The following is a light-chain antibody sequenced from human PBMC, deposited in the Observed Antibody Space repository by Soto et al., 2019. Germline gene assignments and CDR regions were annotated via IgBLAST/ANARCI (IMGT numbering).Light chain of an antibody. CDR3: QQSYSTPPYT. CDR1: QSISSY. J-gene: IGKJ2*01. Sequence: DIQMTQSPSSLSASVGDRVTITCRASQSISSYLNWYQQKPGKAPKLLIYAASSLQSGVPSRFSGSGSGTDFTITISSLQPEDFSTYYCQQSYSTPPYTFGPGTKLEIK. CDR2: AAS. V-gene: IGKV1-39*01.